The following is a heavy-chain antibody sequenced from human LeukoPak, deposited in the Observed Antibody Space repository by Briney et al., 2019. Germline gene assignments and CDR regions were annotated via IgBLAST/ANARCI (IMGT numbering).Heavy chain of an antibody. J-gene: IGHJ4*02. CDR3: ARLWRAPARTQVDC. Sequence: PSETLSLTCTVSGGSISSHYWSWIRQPPGKGLEWVGFLHSSGSANYNPSLKSRVTILLDTSKNQFSLRLNSLTAADTAVYFCARLWRAPARTQVDCWGQGTLVIVSS. CDR2: LHSSGSA. D-gene: IGHD2-21*01. V-gene: IGHV4-59*11. CDR1: GGSISSHY.